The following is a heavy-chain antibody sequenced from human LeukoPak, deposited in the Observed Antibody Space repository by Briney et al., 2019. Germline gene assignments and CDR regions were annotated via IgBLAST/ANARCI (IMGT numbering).Heavy chain of an antibody. V-gene: IGHV3-21*06. CDR1: GFTFRSYN. D-gene: IGHD3-22*01. CDR3: ARDRPTHYYDNSGPVTVPFYYYGMDV. Sequence: PGGSLRLSCAASGFTFRSYNMNWVRQVPGKGLEWVASISTSSTYIYHADSVKGRFTISRDNAKNSLYLQMNSLRVEDTAVYYCARDRPTHYYDNSGPVTVPFYYYGMDVWGQGTTVIVSS. J-gene: IGHJ6*02. CDR2: ISTSSTYI.